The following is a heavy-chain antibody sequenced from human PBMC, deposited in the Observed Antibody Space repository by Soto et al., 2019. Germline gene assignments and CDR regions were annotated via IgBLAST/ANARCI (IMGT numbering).Heavy chain of an antibody. V-gene: IGHV2-5*02. D-gene: IGHD2-2*01. CDR2: IYWDDNK. J-gene: IGHJ6*02. CDR3: AHSGTSPYPIGHYFYYGMDV. Sequence: QITLKESGPTLVKPTQTLTLTCTFSGFSLSTSGVGVGWIRQPPGKALEWLALIYWDDNKRYSPSLKSRLTITKDPSKNQVVLTMTNMDPVDTATYYCAHSGTSPYPIGHYFYYGMDVWGQGTTVTDSS. CDR1: GFSLSTSGVG.